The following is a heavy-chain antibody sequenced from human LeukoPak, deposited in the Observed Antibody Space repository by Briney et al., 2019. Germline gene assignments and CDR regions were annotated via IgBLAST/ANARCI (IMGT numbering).Heavy chain of an antibody. CDR1: GYTFTGYY. CDR3: ARDPGYCSGGSCGQNYYYYGMDV. D-gene: IGHD2-15*01. CDR2: INPNSGGT. Sequence: ASVKVSCKASGYTFTGYYMHWVRQAPGQGLEWMGWINPNSGGTNYAQKFQGRVTMTRDTSISTAYMELSRLRSDDTAVYYCARDPGYCSGGSCGQNYYYYGMDVWGQGTTVTVFS. V-gene: IGHV1-2*02. J-gene: IGHJ6*02.